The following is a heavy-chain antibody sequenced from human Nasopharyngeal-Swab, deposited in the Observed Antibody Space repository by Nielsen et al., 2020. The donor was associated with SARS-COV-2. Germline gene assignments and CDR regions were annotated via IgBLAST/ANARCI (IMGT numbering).Heavy chain of an antibody. J-gene: IGHJ4*02. CDR3: ASSYYYDSSGYPFDY. CDR1: GGTFSSYA. V-gene: IGHV1-69*13. Sequence: SVKVSCKASGGTFSSYAISWVRQAPGQGLEWMVGIIPIFGTANYAQKFQGRVTITADESTSTAYMELSSLRSEDTAVYYCASSYYYDSSGYPFDYWGQGTLVTVSS. CDR2: IIPIFGTA. D-gene: IGHD3-22*01.